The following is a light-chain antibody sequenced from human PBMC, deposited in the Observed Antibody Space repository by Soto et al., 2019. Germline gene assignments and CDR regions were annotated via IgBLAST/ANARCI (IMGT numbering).Light chain of an antibody. Sequence: ILLTQSPSSLSASVGDRVTITCRASQSISRYLNWYQQKPGKAPNLLIYGATSLQSGVPSRFSGSGSATDFTPTISSLQPEDFATYYCQQSYTTSITFGQGTRLEIK. J-gene: IGKJ5*01. CDR3: QQSYTTSIT. V-gene: IGKV1-39*01. CDR2: GAT. CDR1: QSISRY.